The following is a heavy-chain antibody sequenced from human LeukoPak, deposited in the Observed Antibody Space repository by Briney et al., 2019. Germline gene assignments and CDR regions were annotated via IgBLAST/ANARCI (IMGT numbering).Heavy chain of an antibody. CDR1: GFTFTSSA. Sequence: SVKVSCKASGFTFTSSAVQRVRQARGQRLEWIGWIVVGSGNTNYAQKFQERVTITRDISTSTAYMELSSLRSEDTAVYYCAAFEEGAVAGVDYWGQGTLVTVSS. CDR3: AAFEEGAVAGVDY. D-gene: IGHD6-19*01. J-gene: IGHJ4*02. V-gene: IGHV1-58*01. CDR2: IVVGSGNT.